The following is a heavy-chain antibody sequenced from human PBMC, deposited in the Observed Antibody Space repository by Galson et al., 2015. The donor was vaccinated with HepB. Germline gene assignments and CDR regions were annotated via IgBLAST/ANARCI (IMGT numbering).Heavy chain of an antibody. J-gene: IGHJ5*01. CDR3: ATGGPNVITSWFDP. V-gene: IGHV5-51*01. D-gene: IGHD3-16*01. CDR2: IYPGDSDT. Sequence: WMGIIYPGDSDTRYSPSFRGQVTISADKSINTAYLQWSSLKASDTAMYYCATGGPNVITSWFDPWGQGTLVTVSS.